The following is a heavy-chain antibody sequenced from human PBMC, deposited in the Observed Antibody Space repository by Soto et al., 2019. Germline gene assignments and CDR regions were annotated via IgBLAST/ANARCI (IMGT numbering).Heavy chain of an antibody. Sequence: PGGSLRLSCAASGFTVSNNYMSWVRQAPGKGLEWVSIVYSGGSMYYADSVKGRFTISRDNSKNTLYLQMNSLRAEDTAVYYCARVQSDSSKFFDYWGQGTLVTVSS. CDR2: VYSGGSM. J-gene: IGHJ4*02. CDR1: GFTVSNNY. D-gene: IGHD2-21*02. CDR3: ARVQSDSSKFFDY. V-gene: IGHV3-53*01.